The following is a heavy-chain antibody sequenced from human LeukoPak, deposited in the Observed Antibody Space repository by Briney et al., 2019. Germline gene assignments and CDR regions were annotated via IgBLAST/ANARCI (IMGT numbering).Heavy chain of an antibody. CDR3: AREWGLESSGYYYAY. CDR2: INPSGGRT. D-gene: IGHD3-22*01. CDR1: GYTLTNYY. J-gene: IGHJ4*02. V-gene: IGHV1-46*01. Sequence: ASVKVSCKASGYTLTNYYMHWVRQAPGQGLEWMGTINPSGGRTSYTQKLQGRVTLTRDTSTSTVYMELSSLRPEDTAVYYCAREWGLESSGYYYAYWGQGTLVTVSS.